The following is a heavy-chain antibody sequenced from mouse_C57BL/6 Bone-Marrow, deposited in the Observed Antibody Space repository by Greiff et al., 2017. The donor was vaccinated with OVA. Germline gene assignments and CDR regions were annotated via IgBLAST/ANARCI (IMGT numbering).Heavy chain of an antibody. D-gene: IGHD2-14*01. V-gene: IGHV1-4*01. Sequence: QVQLQQSGAELARPGASVKMSCKASGYTFTSYTMHWVKQRPGQGLEWIGYINPSSGYTKYNQKFKDKATLTADKSSSTAYMQLSSLTSEDSAVDYCARSGYDDLFDYWGQGTTLTVSS. CDR1: GYTFTSYT. CDR2: INPSSGYT. J-gene: IGHJ2*01. CDR3: ARSGYDDLFDY.